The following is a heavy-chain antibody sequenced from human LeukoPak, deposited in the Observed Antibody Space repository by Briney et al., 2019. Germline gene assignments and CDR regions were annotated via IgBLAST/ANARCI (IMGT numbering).Heavy chain of an antibody. D-gene: IGHD3-10*01. Sequence: GGSLRLSCAASGFTFDDYGMSWVRQAPGKGLEWVSGINWNGGSTGYADSVKGRFTISRDNAKNYLYLQMNSLRAEDTALYYCARGYGSGEDGDYWGQGTLVTVSS. CDR2: INWNGGST. V-gene: IGHV3-20*04. CDR3: ARGYGSGEDGDY. CDR1: GFTFDDYG. J-gene: IGHJ4*02.